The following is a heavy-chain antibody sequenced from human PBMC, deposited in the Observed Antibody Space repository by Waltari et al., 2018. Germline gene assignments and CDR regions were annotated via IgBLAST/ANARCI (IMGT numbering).Heavy chain of an antibody. Sequence: EIQVVESGGGLVQPGGSLRLSCTASGFTFSRGWMSWVRQATGKGLEGVANIKHDGTTKFYLDSVKGRFTISRDNAQNTVYLQMNSLRVEDTALYYCARAVDVADYWGQGTLVTVSS. CDR2: IKHDGTTK. V-gene: IGHV3-7*01. J-gene: IGHJ4*02. CDR3: ARAVDVADY. CDR1: GFTFSRGW. D-gene: IGHD5-12*01.